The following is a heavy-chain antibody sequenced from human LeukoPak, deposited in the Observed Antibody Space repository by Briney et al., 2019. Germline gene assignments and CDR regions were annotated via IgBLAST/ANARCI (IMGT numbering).Heavy chain of an antibody. CDR3: ARSLWPEDY. V-gene: IGHV3-7*01. CDR2: IKKDGSEK. CDR1: GFTFSSYW. J-gene: IGHJ4*02. D-gene: IGHD3-16*02. Sequence: GGSLRLSCEASGFTFSSYWMSWVRQAPGKGLEWVANIKKDGSEKNYVDSVEGRFTISRDNAKTSVYLQMNSLGVEDTAVYYCARSLWPEDYWGRGTLVTVPS.